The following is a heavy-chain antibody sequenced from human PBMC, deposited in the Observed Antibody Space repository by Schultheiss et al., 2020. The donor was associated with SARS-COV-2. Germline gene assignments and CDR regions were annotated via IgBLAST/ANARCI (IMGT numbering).Heavy chain of an antibody. D-gene: IGHD3-16*01. CDR1: GGSISSYY. CDR2: INHSGST. Sequence: SETLSLTCTVSGGSISSYYWSWIRQPPGKGLEWIGEINHSGSTNYNPSLKSRVTISVDTSKNQFSLKLSSVTAADTAVYYCARESQVYAYYFDYWGQGTLVTVSS. V-gene: IGHV4-59*01. J-gene: IGHJ4*02. CDR3: ARESQVYAYYFDY.